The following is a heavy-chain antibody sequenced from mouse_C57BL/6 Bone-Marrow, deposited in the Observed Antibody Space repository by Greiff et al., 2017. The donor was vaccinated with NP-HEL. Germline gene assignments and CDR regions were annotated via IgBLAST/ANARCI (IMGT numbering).Heavy chain of an antibody. Sequence: EVQRVESGGGLVQPGGSLKLSCAASGFTFSDYGMAWVRQAPRKGPEWVAFISNLAYSIYYADTVTGRFTISRENAKNTLYLEMSSLRSEDTAMYYCARAYYGGYFDVWGTGTTVTVSS. CDR3: ARAYYGGYFDV. D-gene: IGHD2-10*01. J-gene: IGHJ1*03. V-gene: IGHV5-15*01. CDR1: GFTFSDYG. CDR2: ISNLAYSI.